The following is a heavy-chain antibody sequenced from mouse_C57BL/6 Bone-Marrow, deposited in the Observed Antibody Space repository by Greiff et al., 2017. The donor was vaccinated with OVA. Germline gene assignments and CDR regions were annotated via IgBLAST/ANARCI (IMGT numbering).Heavy chain of an antibody. V-gene: IGHV1-53*01. CDR1: GYTFTSYW. CDR2: INPSNGGT. D-gene: IGHD2-4*01. CDR3: ARGGGSYYDYDGAAWFAY. J-gene: IGHJ3*01. Sequence: QVQLKQPGTELVKPGASVKLSCKASGYTFTSYWMHWVKQRPGQGLEWIGNINPSNGGTNYNEKFKSKATLTVDKSSSTAYMQLSSLTSEDSAVYYCARGGGSYYDYDGAAWFAYWGQGTLVTVSA.